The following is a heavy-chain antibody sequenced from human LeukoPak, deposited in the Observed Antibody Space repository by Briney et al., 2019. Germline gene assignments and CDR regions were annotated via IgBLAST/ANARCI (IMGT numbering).Heavy chain of an antibody. CDR1: GYTFTSYG. V-gene: IGHV1-18*01. J-gene: IGHJ3*02. Sequence: GASVKVSCKASGYTFTSYGISWVRQAPGQGFEWMGWISAYNGNTNYAQKLQGRVTMTTDTSTSTAYMELRSLRSDDTAVYYCARRVFSHYYDSSGYYSNAFDIWGQGTMVTVSS. CDR2: ISAYNGNT. CDR3: ARRVFSHYYDSSGYYSNAFDI. D-gene: IGHD3-22*01.